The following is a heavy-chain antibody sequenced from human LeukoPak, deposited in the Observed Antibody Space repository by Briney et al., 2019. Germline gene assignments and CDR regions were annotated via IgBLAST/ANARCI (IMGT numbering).Heavy chain of an antibody. CDR3: ASPYVGDRPGGIDY. J-gene: IGHJ4*02. Sequence: SETLSLTCTVSGGPISTSLSYWAWLRQPPGKGLEWIATIHYTGSTYCKPSLKSRLTISVDTSKDQFSLKLSSVTAADTAVYYCASPYVGDRPGGIDYWGRGTLVTVSS. D-gene: IGHD6-6*01. V-gene: IGHV4-39*01. CDR1: GGPISTSLSY. CDR2: IHYTGST.